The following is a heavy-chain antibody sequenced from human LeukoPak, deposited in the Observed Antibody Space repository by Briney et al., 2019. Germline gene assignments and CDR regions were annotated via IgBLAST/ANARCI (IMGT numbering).Heavy chain of an antibody. J-gene: IGHJ4*02. Sequence: SETLSLTCTVSGGSISSYYWSWIRQPAGKGLEWIGRIYTSGSTNYNPSLKSRVTISVDTSKNQFSLKLSSVTAADTAVYYCARESLALRYFDWLYYFDYWGQGTLVTVSS. D-gene: IGHD3-9*01. CDR2: IYTSGST. CDR3: ARESLALRYFDWLYYFDY. V-gene: IGHV4-4*07. CDR1: GGSISSYY.